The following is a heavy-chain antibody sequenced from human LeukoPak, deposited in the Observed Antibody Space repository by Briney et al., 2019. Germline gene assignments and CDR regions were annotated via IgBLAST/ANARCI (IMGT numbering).Heavy chain of an antibody. CDR2: INPSDGT. J-gene: IGHJ1*01. Sequence: ASVKVSCKASGYTFSGHYMHWLRQAPGQGLEWMGWINPSDGTKYAQKFQGRVTMTRDTSISTAYMELSSVTSDDTAVYYYAPGTGDSGLHFLHWGQGTLVTVSS. V-gene: IGHV1-2*02. CDR1: GYTFSGHY. D-gene: IGHD3-22*01. CDR3: APGTGDSGLHFLH.